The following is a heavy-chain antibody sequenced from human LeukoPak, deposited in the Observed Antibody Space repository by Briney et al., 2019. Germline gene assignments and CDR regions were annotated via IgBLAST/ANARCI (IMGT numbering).Heavy chain of an antibody. CDR3: ARGYLTVYDFWSGYSLYGMDV. Sequence: SETLSLTCTVSGGSVSSYYWSWIRQPPGKGLEWIGYIYYSGSTNYNPSLKSRVTISVDTSKNQFSLKLSSVTAADTAVYYCARGYLTVYDFWSGYSLYGMDVWGQGTTVTVSS. J-gene: IGHJ6*02. CDR1: GGSVSSYY. CDR2: IYYSGST. V-gene: IGHV4-59*02. D-gene: IGHD3-3*01.